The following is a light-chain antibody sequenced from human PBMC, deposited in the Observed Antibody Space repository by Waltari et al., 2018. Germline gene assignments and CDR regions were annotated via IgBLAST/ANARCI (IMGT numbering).Light chain of an antibody. CDR2: GKN. V-gene: IGLV3-19*01. CDR1: SLRTYY. CDR3: HSRDSSGDVL. J-gene: IGLJ2*01. Sequence: SSELTQDPAVSVALGQTVRITCQGDSLRTYYVSWFHQKPGQAPALVIYGKNNRPSGIPDRCSAASSGSTASLTIIGAQAEDEADYYCHSRDSSGDVLIGGGTKLTVV.